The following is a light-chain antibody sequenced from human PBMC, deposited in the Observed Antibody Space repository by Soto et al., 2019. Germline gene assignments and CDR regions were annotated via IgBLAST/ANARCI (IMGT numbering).Light chain of an antibody. CDR3: SSYTSRSTQV. CDR2: EVS. J-gene: IGLJ2*01. V-gene: IGLV2-14*01. CDR1: STDVGGYNY. Sequence: QSALTQPASVSGSPGQSITISCTGTSTDVGGYNYVSWYQHHPGKAPKLMIYEVSYRPSGVSYRFSGSKSGNTASLTISGVQAEDEADYYCSSYTSRSTQVFGGGTKLTVL.